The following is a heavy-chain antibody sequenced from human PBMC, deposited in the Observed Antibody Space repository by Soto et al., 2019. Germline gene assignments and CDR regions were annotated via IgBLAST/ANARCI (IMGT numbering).Heavy chain of an antibody. V-gene: IGHV4-59*01. J-gene: IGHJ4*02. Sequence: SETLSLTCTVSGGSISSYYWSWIRQPPGKGLEWIGYIYYSGSTNYNPSLKSRVTISVDTSKNQFSLKLSSVTAADTAVYYCARVAFGGVIDFDYWGQGTLVTVSS. CDR1: GGSISSYY. CDR2: IYYSGST. D-gene: IGHD3-16*02. CDR3: ARVAFGGVIDFDY.